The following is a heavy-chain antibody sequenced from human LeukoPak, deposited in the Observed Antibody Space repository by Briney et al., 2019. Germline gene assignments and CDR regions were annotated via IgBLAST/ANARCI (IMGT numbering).Heavy chain of an antibody. CDR1: GYTLTELS. CDR3: AIPHFSWSAFDI. J-gene: IGHJ3*02. Sequence: ASVKVSFKVSGYTLTELSMHWVRQAPGKGLEWMGGFDPEDGETIYAQKFQGRVSMTEDTSTDTAYMELSSLRSEDTAVYYCAIPHFSWSAFDIWGQGTMVTVSS. V-gene: IGHV1-24*01. CDR2: FDPEDGET.